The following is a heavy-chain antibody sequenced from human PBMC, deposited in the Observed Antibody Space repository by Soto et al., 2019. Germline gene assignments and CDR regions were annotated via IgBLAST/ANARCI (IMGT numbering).Heavy chain of an antibody. CDR2: ISGNSGSL. CDR1: GFIFDDYA. V-gene: IGHV3-9*01. J-gene: IGHJ6*02. CDR3: AKDRYRRSAYYYYGMDG. Sequence: EVQLVESGGGLVQPGRSLRLSCAASGFIFDDYAMHWARQAPGKGLEWVSVISGNSGSLGYADSVKGRFTISRDNAKNSLYLQMNSLGADDTALYYCAKDRYRRSAYYYYGMDGWGQGTTFTVS. D-gene: IGHD3-10*01.